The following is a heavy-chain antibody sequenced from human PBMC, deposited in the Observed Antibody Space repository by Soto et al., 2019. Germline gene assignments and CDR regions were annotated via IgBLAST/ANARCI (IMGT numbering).Heavy chain of an antibody. D-gene: IGHD5-12*01. Sequence: GASVKVSCKASGGTFSIYTISWVRQAPGQGLEWMGRIIPILGIANYAQKFQGRVTITADKSTSTAYMELSSLRSEDTAVYYCARGRLGDGYNFNWFDPWGQGTLVTVSS. CDR2: IIPILGIA. V-gene: IGHV1-69*02. CDR1: GGTFSIYT. CDR3: ARGRLGDGYNFNWFDP. J-gene: IGHJ5*02.